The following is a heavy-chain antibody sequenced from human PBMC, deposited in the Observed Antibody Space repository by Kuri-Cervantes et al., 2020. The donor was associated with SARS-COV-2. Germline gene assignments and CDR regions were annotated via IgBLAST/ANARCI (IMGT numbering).Heavy chain of an antibody. J-gene: IGHJ6*02. CDR3: ARDLNCSSTSCSYVGVYYYYGMDV. D-gene: IGHD2-2*01. V-gene: IGHV1-46*01. Sequence: ASVQLSCKASGYPFTSYYMHWVRQAPGQGLEWMGIINPSGGSTSYAQKFQGRVTMTRDTSTSTVYMELSSLRSEDTAVYYCARDLNCSSTSCSYVGVYYYYGMDVWGQGTTVTVSS. CDR2: INPSGGST. CDR1: GYPFTSYY.